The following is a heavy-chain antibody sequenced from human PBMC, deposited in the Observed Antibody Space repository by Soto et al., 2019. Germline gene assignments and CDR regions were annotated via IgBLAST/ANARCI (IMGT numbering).Heavy chain of an antibody. CDR3: ARQLSHICDS. Sequence: GESLKISCKGVGYKFGSAWIGWVRQMPGKGLEWMGIIKPGTSDIRYSPSCRGHVTISADEAVSTAYLQWSSLKASDTAMNYCARQLSHICDSWGQGTLVTVSS. CDR1: GYKFGSAW. D-gene: IGHD3-3*02. V-gene: IGHV5-51*01. J-gene: IGHJ4*02. CDR2: IKPGTSDI.